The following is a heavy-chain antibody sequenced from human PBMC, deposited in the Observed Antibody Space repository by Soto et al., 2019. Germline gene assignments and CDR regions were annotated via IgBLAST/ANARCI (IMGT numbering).Heavy chain of an antibody. CDR2: INQSGST. D-gene: IGHD1-1*01. Sequence: QVQLQQWGAGLLKPSETLSLSCAVYGASFSGYYWNWIRQPPGKGLEWIGEINQSGSTNYSPSLKTRVTVSVDTPRNQISLRLNSVTAADTAVYYCARRFSGTGRYFNYWGQGTLVTVSS. CDR1: GASFSGYY. CDR3: ARRFSGTGRYFNY. J-gene: IGHJ4*02. V-gene: IGHV4-34*02.